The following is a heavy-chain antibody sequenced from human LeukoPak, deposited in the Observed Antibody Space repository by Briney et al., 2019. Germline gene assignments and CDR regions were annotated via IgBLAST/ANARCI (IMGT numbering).Heavy chain of an antibody. V-gene: IGHV4-30-4*01. D-gene: IGHD2-2*02. CDR1: GGSISSGDYY. J-gene: IGHJ5*02. Sequence: SETLSLTCTVSGGSISSGDYYWSWIRQPPGKGLEWIGYIYYSGSTYYNPSLKSRVTISVDTSKNQFSLKLSSVTAADTAVYYCARGVVPAAIDWFAPWGQGTLVTVSS. CDR2: IYYSGST. CDR3: ARGVVPAAIDWFAP.